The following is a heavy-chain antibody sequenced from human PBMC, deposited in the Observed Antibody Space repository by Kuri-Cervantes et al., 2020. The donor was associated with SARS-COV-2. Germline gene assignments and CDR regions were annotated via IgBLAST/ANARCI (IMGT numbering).Heavy chain of an antibody. D-gene: IGHD3-3*01. CDR1: GYSISSGYY. CDR3: ARARDSSIFGVVIDDAFDI. Sequence: SETLSLTCAVSGYSISSGYYWGWIRQPPGKGLEWIGSIYHSGSTYYNPSLKSRVTISVDTPKNQFSLKLSSVTAADTAVYYCARARDSSIFGVVIDDAFDIWGQGTMVTVSS. J-gene: IGHJ3*02. V-gene: IGHV4-38-2*01. CDR2: IYHSGST.